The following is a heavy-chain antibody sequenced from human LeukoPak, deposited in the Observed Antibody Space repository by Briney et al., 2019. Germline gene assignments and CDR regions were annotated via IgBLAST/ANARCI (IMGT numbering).Heavy chain of an antibody. D-gene: IGHD3-10*01. CDR1: GGSFSGYY. V-gene: IGHV4-34*01. Sequence: PSETLSLTCAVYGGSFSGYYWSWIRQPPGEGLEWIGEINHSGSTNYNPSLKSRVTISVDMSKNQFSLKLSSVTAADTAVYYCARGDRWFGELLFPVWGQGTLVTVSS. J-gene: IGHJ4*02. CDR2: INHSGST. CDR3: ARGDRWFGELLFPV.